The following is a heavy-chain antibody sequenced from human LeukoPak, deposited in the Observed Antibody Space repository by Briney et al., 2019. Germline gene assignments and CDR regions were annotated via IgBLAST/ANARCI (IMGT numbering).Heavy chain of an antibody. CDR3: AKDTGYGDYLFDY. CDR2: ISSSGSTI. CDR1: GFTFSSYE. J-gene: IGHJ4*02. D-gene: IGHD4-17*01. Sequence: GGSLRLSCAASGFTFSSYEMNWVRQAPGKGLEWVSYISSSGSTIYYADSVKGRFTISRDNSKNTLYLQMNSLRAEDTAVYYCAKDTGYGDYLFDYWGQGTLVTVSS. V-gene: IGHV3-48*03.